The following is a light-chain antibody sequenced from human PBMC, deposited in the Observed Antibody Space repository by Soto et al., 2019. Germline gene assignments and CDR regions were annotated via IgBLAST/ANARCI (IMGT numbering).Light chain of an antibody. J-gene: IGLJ1*01. Sequence: QSLLPQPSSVSGSPGQSITISCPGTSSDVGGYNYVSWYQQQPGKAPKFMIYDVTNRPSGVSNRFSGSKSGNTASLTISGLQAEDEADYYCCSYTTSNTRQIVFGTGTKVTVL. CDR1: SSDVGGYNY. V-gene: IGLV2-14*01. CDR3: CSYTTSNTRQIV. CDR2: DVT.